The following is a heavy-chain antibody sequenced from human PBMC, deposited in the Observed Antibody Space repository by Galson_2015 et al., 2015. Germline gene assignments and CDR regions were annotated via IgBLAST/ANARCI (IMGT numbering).Heavy chain of an antibody. V-gene: IGHV3-21*01. CDR2: ISSSSSYI. J-gene: IGHJ4*02. CDR1: GFTFSSYS. D-gene: IGHD5-18*01. CDR3: ARQIQRISSPCY. Sequence: SLRLSCAASGFTFSSYSMNWVRQAPGKGLEWVSSISSSSSYIYYADSVKGRFTISRDNAKNSLYLQMNSLRAEDTAVYYCARQIQRISSPCYSGQGTLVTVSS.